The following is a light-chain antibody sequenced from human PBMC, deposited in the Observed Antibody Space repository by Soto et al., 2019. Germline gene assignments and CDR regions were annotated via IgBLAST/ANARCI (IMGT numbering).Light chain of an antibody. V-gene: IGKV1-5*01. J-gene: IGKJ4*01. CDR2: DAF. Sequence: DIQMTQSPSSLSASVGDRVTITCRASQSISSWLAWYQQKPGKAPKLLIFDAFSLESGVPSRFSGSRSGTEFTLTISSLQPDDYATYYCQQYNSYSLLTFGGGTKVDIK. CDR1: QSISSW. CDR3: QQYNSYSLLT.